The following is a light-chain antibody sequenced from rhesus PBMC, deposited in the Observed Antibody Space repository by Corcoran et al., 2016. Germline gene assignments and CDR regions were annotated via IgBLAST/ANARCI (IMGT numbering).Light chain of an antibody. CDR3: QQGYSAPLT. J-gene: IGKJ4*01. V-gene: IGKV1-33*02. CDR1: QDISNA. Sequence: DIQMSQSPSSLSASLGDKVTITCRPSQDISNALVWYQQKPGKAPKLLIYAASTLESGVPSRFSGSRSGTDFPLTISSLQPEDFATYYCQQGYSAPLTFGGGTKVDLK. CDR2: AAS.